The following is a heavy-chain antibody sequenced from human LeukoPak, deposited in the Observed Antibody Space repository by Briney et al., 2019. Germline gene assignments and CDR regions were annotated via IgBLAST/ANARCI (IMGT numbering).Heavy chain of an antibody. CDR3: ARGGGAVPYIRNALDM. J-gene: IGHJ3*02. CDR2: IGYAETDK. CDR1: RFTFSSYG. D-gene: IGHD3-16*01. Sequence: GGSLRLSCTASRFTFSSYGMHWVRQAPGKGLEWVAAIGYAETDKFYTDSAKGRFTISRDNSKSTLDLQMHSLRSEDTAVYYCARGGGAVPYIRNALDMWGQGTMVTVSS. V-gene: IGHV3-33*01.